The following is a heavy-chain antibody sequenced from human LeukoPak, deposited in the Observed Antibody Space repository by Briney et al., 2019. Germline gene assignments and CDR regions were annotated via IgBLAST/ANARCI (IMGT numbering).Heavy chain of an antibody. V-gene: IGHV3-23*01. CDR3: AKDGEWRPAAD. CDR1: GSTLRSLP. Sequence: GGSLGSSCEAPGSTLRSLPLGWFGQAQGKGLEGVSSITGAGGGAYYPDSVKGRFTISRDNSKNTLYLQMNSLRAEDTAIYYCAKDGEWRPAADWGQGTLVTVSS. CDR2: ITGAGGGA. J-gene: IGHJ4*02. D-gene: IGHD2-2*01.